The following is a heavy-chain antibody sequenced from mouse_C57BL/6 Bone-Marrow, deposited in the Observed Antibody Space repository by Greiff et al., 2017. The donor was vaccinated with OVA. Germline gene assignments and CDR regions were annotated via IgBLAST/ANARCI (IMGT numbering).Heavy chain of an antibody. CDR3: ASPYYGSYYYAMDY. Sequence: EVHLVESGGDLVKPGGSLKLSCAASGFTFSSYGMSWVRQTPDKRLEWVATISSGGSYTYYPDSVKGRFTISRANAKNTLYLQMSSLESEDTAMDYGASPYYGSYYYAMDYWGQGTSVTVSS. CDR2: ISSGGSYT. CDR1: GFTFSSYG. V-gene: IGHV5-6*01. J-gene: IGHJ4*01. D-gene: IGHD1-1*01.